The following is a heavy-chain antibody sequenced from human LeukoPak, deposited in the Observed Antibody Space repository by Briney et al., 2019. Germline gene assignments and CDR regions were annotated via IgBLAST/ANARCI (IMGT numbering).Heavy chain of an antibody. CDR2: INTDGSST. D-gene: IGHD2-15*01. J-gene: IGHJ4*02. Sequence: GGSLRLSCAASGFTFGDYWMHWVRQAPGKGLVWVSRINTDGSSTSDADSVRGRVTISRDNGKSTLHLQMNSLSAEDTAVYYCARAGYCSGGSCYFDHWGQGTQVIVSS. V-gene: IGHV3-74*01. CDR3: ARAGYCSGGSCYFDH. CDR1: GFTFGDYW.